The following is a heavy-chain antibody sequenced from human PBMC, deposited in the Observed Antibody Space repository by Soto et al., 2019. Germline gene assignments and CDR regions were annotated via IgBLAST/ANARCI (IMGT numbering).Heavy chain of an antibody. Sequence: RGESLKISCKGSGYSFTSYWIGWVRQMPGKVLEWMGIIYPGDSDTRYSPSFQGQVTISADKSISTAYLQWSSLKASDTAMYYCARLAVITNYYYYYGMDVWGQGTTVTVSS. CDR2: IYPGDSDT. V-gene: IGHV5-51*01. J-gene: IGHJ6*02. D-gene: IGHD3-22*01. CDR1: GYSFTSYW. CDR3: ARLAVITNYYYYYGMDV.